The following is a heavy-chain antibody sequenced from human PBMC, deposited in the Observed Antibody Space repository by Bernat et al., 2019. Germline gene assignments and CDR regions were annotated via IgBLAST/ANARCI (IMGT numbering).Heavy chain of an antibody. CDR3: ARVGSSGWYDWYFDL. CDR1: GFTFSGHD. V-gene: IGHV3-11*06. CDR2: ISSSSSYT. J-gene: IGHJ2*01. Sequence: QVQLVESGGGVVQPGRSLRLSCAASGFTFSGHDMHWVRQAPGKGLEWVSYISSSSSYTNYADSVKGRFTISRDNAKNSLYLQMNSLRAEDTAVYYCARVGSSGWYDWYFDLWGRGTLVTVSS. D-gene: IGHD6-19*01.